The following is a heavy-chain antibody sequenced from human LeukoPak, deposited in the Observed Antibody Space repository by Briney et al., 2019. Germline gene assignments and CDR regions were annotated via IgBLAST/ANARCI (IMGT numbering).Heavy chain of an antibody. V-gene: IGHV3-7*01. CDR3: ARDTSSSWYDAFDI. Sequence: PGGSLRLSCEGSEFSFSSYWMSWVRQAPGKGLEWVAKIKQDGSEKYYVDSVKGRFTISRDNSKNTLYLQMNSLRAEDTAVYYCARDTSSSWYDAFDIWGQGTMVTVSS. D-gene: IGHD6-13*01. CDR2: IKQDGSEK. CDR1: EFSFSSYW. J-gene: IGHJ3*02.